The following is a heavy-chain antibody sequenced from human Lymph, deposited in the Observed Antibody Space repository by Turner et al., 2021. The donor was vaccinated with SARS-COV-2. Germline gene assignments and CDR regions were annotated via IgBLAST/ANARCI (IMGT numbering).Heavy chain of an antibody. CDR1: GGTFSSHA. J-gene: IGHJ4*02. CDR2: TTLFFGKA. V-gene: IGHV1-69*10. CDR3: ASAGGGRYFYFDY. D-gene: IGHD1-26*01. Sequence: QVQLVQSGAEVKKPGSSVKVSCKASGGTFSSHAISWVRQAPGQGLEWMGGTTLFFGKANYAQKSQARVTITAEKSTSPANMGLSNLRSEDTAVFYWASAGGGRYFYFDYWGQGTLVTVSS.